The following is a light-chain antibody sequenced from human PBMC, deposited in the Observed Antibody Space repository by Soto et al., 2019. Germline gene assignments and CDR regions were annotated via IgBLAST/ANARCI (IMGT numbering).Light chain of an antibody. J-gene: IGKJ5*01. Sequence: ESVRTQSPLSLPVTPGEPASISCRSSQSLLHSSGYNYVDWYLQKPGQSPQLLIYLVSNRASGVPERFSGSGSGTDFTLKISRVEAEDVGHYYCMQALQPPLPFGQRTRLAIK. CDR3: MQALQPPLP. CDR2: LVS. V-gene: IGKV2-28*01. CDR1: QSLLHSSGYNY.